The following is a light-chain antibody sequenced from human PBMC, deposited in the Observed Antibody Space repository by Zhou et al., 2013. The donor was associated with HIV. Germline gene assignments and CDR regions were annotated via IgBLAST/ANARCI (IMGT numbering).Light chain of an antibody. Sequence: DIQMTQSPSSVSASVGDRVTITCRASQDISNWLAWYQQQPGKAPELLIYLASSLHSGVPSRFSGSGSGTEFTLTISSLQPEDFAIYYCQQANTFPITFGQGTRLEI. J-gene: IGKJ5*01. CDR2: LAS. CDR3: QQANTFPIT. V-gene: IGKV1-12*01. CDR1: QDISNW.